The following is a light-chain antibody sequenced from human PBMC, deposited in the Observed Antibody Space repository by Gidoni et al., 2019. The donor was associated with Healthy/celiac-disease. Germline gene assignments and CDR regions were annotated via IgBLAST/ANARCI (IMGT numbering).Light chain of an antibody. CDR3: QSYDS. V-gene: IGLV1-40*01. CDR1: SSNIGAGYD. J-gene: IGLJ3*02. CDR2: GNS. Sequence: QSVLTQPPSVSGAPGQRVTISCTGSSSNIGAGYDVHWYQQLPGTAPKLLIHGNSNRPSGVPDRFSGSKSGTSASLAITGLQAEDEADYYCQSYDSFGGGTKLTVL.